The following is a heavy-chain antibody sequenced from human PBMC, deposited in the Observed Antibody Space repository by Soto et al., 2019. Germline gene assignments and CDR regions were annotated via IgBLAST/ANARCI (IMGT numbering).Heavy chain of an antibody. V-gene: IGHV3-23*01. J-gene: IGHJ4*02. D-gene: IGHD6-19*01. CDR2: ISGSGDST. CDR3: AKDKASESVAGTDGGCVDY. CDR1: GFTFSSYA. Sequence: EVQLLESGGGLVQPGGSLRLSCAASGFTFSSYAMSWVRQAPGKGLEWVSAISGSGDSTYYADSVKGRFTIPRDNSQNSLYLEMSSLRADDTAVYYCAKDKASESVAGTDGGCVDYCGQGTLVTVSS.